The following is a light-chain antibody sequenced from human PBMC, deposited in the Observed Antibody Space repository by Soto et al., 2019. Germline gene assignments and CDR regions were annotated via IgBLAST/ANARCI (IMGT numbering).Light chain of an antibody. CDR3: HHYADLPYT. V-gene: IGKV3-20*01. CDR1: QSVRSGS. Sequence: EIVLTQSPGTLSLSPGEGATLSCRASQSVRSGSLAWYQQKPGQAPRLLIFGASSRATDIPDRFSGSGSGTDFTLTITRVDTEDFAVYYCHHYADLPYTFGQGTKLEI. CDR2: GAS. J-gene: IGKJ2*01.